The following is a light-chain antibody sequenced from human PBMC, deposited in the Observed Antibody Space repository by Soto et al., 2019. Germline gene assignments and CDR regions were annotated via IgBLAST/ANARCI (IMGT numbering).Light chain of an antibody. CDR2: EVT. Sequence: QSALTQPASVSGSPGQSITISCSGTTSDVGIVSWYQHHPGKAPKLMIHEVTKRPSGVSDRFSGSKSGNSASLTISGLQAEDESDYFCCSFGGSGYVFGTVTRSPA. CDR3: CSFGGSGYV. V-gene: IGLV2-23*02. J-gene: IGLJ1*01. CDR1: TSDVGI.